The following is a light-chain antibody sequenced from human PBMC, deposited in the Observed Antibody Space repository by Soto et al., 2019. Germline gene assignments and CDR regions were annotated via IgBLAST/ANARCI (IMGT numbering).Light chain of an antibody. CDR1: SSNVGSYKL. V-gene: IGLV2-14*02. J-gene: IGLJ3*02. Sequence: QSALTQPASVSGSPGQSITISCTGTSSNVGSYKLVSWYQQHPGKAPKLMIFEVNKRPSGVPDRFSGSRSGTSASLAISGLQSEDEGDYYCATWDDSLTGLVFGGGTKLTVL. CDR2: EVN. CDR3: ATWDDSLTGLV.